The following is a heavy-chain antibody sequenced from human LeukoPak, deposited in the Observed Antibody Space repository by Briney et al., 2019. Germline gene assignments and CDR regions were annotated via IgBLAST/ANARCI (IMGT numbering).Heavy chain of an antibody. D-gene: IGHD3-3*01. CDR3: ARGTNRITIFGVVTRPYYYYMDV. CDR2: IIPIHGIA. J-gene: IGHJ6*03. Sequence: SVKVSCKSSGGTFSSYAISWVRQAPGQGLEWMGRIIPIHGIANYAQKFQGRVTITADKSTSTAYMELSSLRSEDTAVYYCARGTNRITIFGVVTRPYYYYMDVWGKGTTVTVSS. V-gene: IGHV1-69*04. CDR1: GGTFSSYA.